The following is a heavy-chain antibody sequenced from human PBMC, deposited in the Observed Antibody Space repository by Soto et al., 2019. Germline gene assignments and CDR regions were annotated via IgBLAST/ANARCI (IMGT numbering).Heavy chain of an antibody. Sequence: EVQLLESGGGLVQPGGSLRLSCAASGFTFSTFDMTWVRQPPGKGLEWVSLIRGSSGSTYYADSVKGRFTISKDISKNTLYLQMNSLSAEDTALYFCVKGAWLDYWGQGNMVTVSS. V-gene: IGHV3-23*01. CDR1: GFTFSTFD. J-gene: IGHJ4*02. CDR2: IRGSSGST. CDR3: VKGAWLDY.